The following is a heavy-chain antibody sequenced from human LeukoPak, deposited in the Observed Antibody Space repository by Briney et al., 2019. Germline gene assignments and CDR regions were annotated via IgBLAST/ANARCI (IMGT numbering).Heavy chain of an antibody. V-gene: IGHV3-15*01. CDR3: TTTRGYSGCDAGY. J-gene: IGHJ4*02. D-gene: IGHD5-12*01. Sequence: GGSLRLSCAASGFTFSNAYMSWVRQAPGKGLEWVGRIKSEPDGGTTDYAAPVKGRFTISRDDSKNTLYLQMNSLKIEDTAVYYCTTTRGYSGCDAGYWGQGTLVTVSS. CDR1: GFTFSNAY. CDR2: IKSEPDGGTT.